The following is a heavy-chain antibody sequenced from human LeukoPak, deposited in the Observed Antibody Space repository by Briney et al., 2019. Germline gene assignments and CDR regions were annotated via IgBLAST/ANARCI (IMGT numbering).Heavy chain of an antibody. J-gene: IGHJ4*02. CDR2: INADGIST. CDR3: ARIIVGSGWYDPIDY. D-gene: IGHD6-19*01. V-gene: IGHV3-74*01. Sequence: GGSLRLSCAASGFPFSNYWMHWVRQAPGKGLVWVSRINADGISTAYADSVRGRFTISRDNAKNTLFLQMNSLRSEDTAVYYCARIIVGSGWYDPIDYWGQGTLVTVSS. CDR1: GFPFSNYW.